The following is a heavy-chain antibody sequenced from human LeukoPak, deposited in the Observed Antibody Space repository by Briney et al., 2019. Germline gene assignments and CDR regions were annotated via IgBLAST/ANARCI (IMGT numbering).Heavy chain of an antibody. Sequence: SETLSLTCTVSNYSINNGYYWNWIRQPPGKGLEWIGYIYFSGSTIYNPSLKSRVTISVDTSKNQLSLNLSSVTAADTAVYYCARSPCSSASCQRKGAYDIWGQGTVVTVSS. D-gene: IGHD2-2*01. CDR3: ARSPCSSASCQRKGAYDI. J-gene: IGHJ3*02. CDR1: NYSINNGYY. CDR2: IYFSGST. V-gene: IGHV4-61*01.